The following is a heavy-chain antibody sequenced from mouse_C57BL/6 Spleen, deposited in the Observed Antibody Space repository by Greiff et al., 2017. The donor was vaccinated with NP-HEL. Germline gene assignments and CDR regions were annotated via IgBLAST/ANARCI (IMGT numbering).Heavy chain of an antibody. CDR2: IGTGGGT. V-gene: IGHV2-9-1*01. Sequence: QVQLKESGPGLVAPSPSLSITCTVSGFSLTNYAISWVRQPPGKGLAWLGVIGTGGGTNYNSDLKCRLSISKDNSKSQVFLKMNSLQTEDTAGYYCARNRRDYSNWYFDVWGTWTTVTVSS. CDR3: ARNRRDYSNWYFDV. D-gene: IGHD2-5*01. J-gene: IGHJ1*03. CDR1: GFSLTNYA.